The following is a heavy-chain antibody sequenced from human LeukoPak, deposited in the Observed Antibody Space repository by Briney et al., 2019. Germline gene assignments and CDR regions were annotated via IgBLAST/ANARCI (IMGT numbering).Heavy chain of an antibody. J-gene: IGHJ4*02. CDR1: GLTFSSYG. V-gene: IGHV3-33*08. Sequence: PGGSLRLSCAASGLTFSSYGMHWVRQAPGKGLEWVAVIWYDGSNKYYADSVKGRFTISRDNSKNTLYLQMNSLRAEDTAVYYCARGGDGYYFDYWGQGTLVTVSS. CDR3: ARGGDGYYFDY. D-gene: IGHD3-10*01. CDR2: IWYDGSNK.